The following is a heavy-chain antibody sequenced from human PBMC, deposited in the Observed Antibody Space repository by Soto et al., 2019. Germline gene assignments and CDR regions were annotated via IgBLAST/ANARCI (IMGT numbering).Heavy chain of an antibody. CDR1: GGMVRNRGVR. V-gene: IGHV4-30-2*05. Sequence: CLRWGVAGGMVRNRGVRCACLIRPPGKGLEWIGYIYNGGSTYYRPSLESRMHMSLDATRNHYSLRLTSVTAADTAVYFCARAPVGLDTISYFDYWGQGKLVPVSS. D-gene: IGHD3-3*01. J-gene: IGHJ4*02. CDR3: ARAPVGLDTISYFDY. CDR2: IYNGGST.